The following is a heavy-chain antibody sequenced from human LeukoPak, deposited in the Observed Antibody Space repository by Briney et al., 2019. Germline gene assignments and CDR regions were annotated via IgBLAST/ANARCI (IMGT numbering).Heavy chain of an antibody. CDR3: ARDSPDGYFDY. J-gene: IGHJ4*02. CDR1: GFTFSSCG. CDR2: IWYDGSNK. V-gene: IGHV3-33*01. Sequence: GGSLRLSCAASGFTFSSCGMHWVRQAPGKGLEWVAVIWYDGSNKYYADSVKGRFTISRDNSKNTLYLQMNSLRAEDTAVYYCARDSPDGYFDYWGQGTLVTVSS. D-gene: IGHD1-14*01.